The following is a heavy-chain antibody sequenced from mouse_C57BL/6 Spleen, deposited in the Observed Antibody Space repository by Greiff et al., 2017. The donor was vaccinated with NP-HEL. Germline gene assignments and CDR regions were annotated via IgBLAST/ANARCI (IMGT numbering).Heavy chain of an antibody. CDR2: IYPGDGDT. CDR1: GYAFSSYW. Sequence: VQLQQSGAELVKPGASVKISCKASGYAFSSYWMNWVKQRPGKGLEWIGQIYPGDGDTNYNGKFKGKATLTADKSSSTAYMQLSSLTSEDSAVYCCARLTTVVARGLLNYFDYWGQGTTLTVSS. D-gene: IGHD1-1*01. J-gene: IGHJ2*01. CDR3: ARLTTVVARGLLNYFDY. V-gene: IGHV1-80*01.